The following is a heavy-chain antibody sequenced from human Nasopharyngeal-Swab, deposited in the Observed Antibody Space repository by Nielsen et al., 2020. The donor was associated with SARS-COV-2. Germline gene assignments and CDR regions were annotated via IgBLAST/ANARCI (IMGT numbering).Heavy chain of an antibody. J-gene: IGHJ5*02. Sequence: WIRQPPGKGLEWVSHISSAGTTIYYADSVKGRFTISRDNAENSLYLQMSSLRADDTGIYYCARGLWYGPNWFDPWGRGPLVTVSS. CDR2: ISSAGTTI. CDR3: ARGLWYGPNWFDP. V-gene: IGHV3-11*01. D-gene: IGHD3-10*01.